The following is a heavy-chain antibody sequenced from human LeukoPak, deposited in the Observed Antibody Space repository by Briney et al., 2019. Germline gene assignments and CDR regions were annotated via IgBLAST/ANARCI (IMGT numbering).Heavy chain of an antibody. CDR1: GYPLTFYS. CDR3: AGDWWGNDILTWDNWLDP. V-gene: IGHV1-2*06. J-gene: IGHJ5*02. Sequence: ASVKVSCKASGYPLTFYSMNWVRQAPGQGLEWMGRINVNSGGTKYTEKFQGRVTMTRDTSISTAYMELSRLRSDDTAAYYCAGDWWGNDILTWDNWLDPWGQGTLVTVSS. CDR2: INVNSGGT. D-gene: IGHD3-9*01.